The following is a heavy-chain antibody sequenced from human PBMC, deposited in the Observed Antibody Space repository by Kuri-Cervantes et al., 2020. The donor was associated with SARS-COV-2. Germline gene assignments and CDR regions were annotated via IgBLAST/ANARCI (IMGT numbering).Heavy chain of an antibody. CDR2: ISSSSSYI. CDR3: ARGLWGIQYYFDY. CDR1: GFTFSDYY. Sequence: GESLKISCAASGFTFSDYYMSWIRQAPGRGLEWVSYISSSSSYIYYADSVKGRFTISRDNAKNSLYLQMNSLRAEDTAVYYCARGLWGIQYYFDYWGQGTLVTVSS. D-gene: IGHD7-27*01. J-gene: IGHJ4*02. V-gene: IGHV3-11*06.